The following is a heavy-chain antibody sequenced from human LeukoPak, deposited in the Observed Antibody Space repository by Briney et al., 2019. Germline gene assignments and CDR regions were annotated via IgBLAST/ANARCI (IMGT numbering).Heavy chain of an antibody. Sequence: KASETLSLTCAVYGGSFSGYYWSWIRQPPGKGLEWIGEINHSGSTNYNPSLKSRVTISVDTSKNQFSLKLSSVTAADTAVYYCARGKERFGYSYGYYYYGMDVWGQGTTVTVSS. CDR2: INHSGST. J-gene: IGHJ6*02. CDR3: ARGKERFGYSYGYYYYGMDV. CDR1: GGSFSGYY. D-gene: IGHD5-18*01. V-gene: IGHV4-34*01.